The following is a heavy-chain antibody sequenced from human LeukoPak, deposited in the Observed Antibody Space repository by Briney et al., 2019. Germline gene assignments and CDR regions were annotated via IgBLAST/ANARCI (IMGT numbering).Heavy chain of an antibody. J-gene: IGHJ4*02. CDR2: INPDSGDA. Sequence: ASVKISCKASGYTSTSHDINWVRQASGQGLEWMGYINPDSGDAGYAREFQGRLTVTRDNSITTAYMELDSLTAADTAVYYCTRGWDHWGLGTLVTVSS. V-gene: IGHV1-8*01. CDR3: TRGWDH. CDR1: GYTSTSHD.